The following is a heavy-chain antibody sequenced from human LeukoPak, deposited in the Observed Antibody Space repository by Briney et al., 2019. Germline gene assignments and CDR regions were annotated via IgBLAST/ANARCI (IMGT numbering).Heavy chain of an antibody. V-gene: IGHV3-7*01. CDR1: GFTFSDYW. D-gene: IGHD1-26*01. CDR2: IKQDGSEK. J-gene: IGHJ4*02. CDR3: ARDFRYLFDY. Sequence: GESLRLSCAASGFTFSDYWMHWVRQSPGKGLEWVANIKQDGSEKYYVDSVKGRFTISRDNAKNSLYLQMNSLRAEDTAVYYCARDFRYLFDYWGQGTLVTVSS.